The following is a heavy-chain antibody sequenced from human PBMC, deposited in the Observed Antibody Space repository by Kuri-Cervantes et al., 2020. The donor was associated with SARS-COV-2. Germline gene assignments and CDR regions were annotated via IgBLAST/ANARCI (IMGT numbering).Heavy chain of an antibody. V-gene: IGHV5-51*01. CDR1: GYSFTSYW. CDR2: IYPGDSDT. J-gene: IGHJ3*02. CDR3: ATHQNIVVVPAAIPDAFDI. D-gene: IGHD2-2*01. Sequence: KVSCKGSGYSFTSYWIGWVRQMPGKGLEWMGIIYPGDSDTRYSPSFQGQVTISADKSISTAYLQWSSLKASDTAMYYCATHQNIVVVPAAIPDAFDIWGQGTMVTVS.